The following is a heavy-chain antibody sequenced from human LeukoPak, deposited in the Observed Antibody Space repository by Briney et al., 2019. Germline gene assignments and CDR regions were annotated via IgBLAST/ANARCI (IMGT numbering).Heavy chain of an antibody. D-gene: IGHD1-26*01. J-gene: IGHJ4*02. CDR2: INSDGSST. Sequence: GGSLRLSCAASGFTFSSYWMHWVRQAPGKGLVWVSRINSDGSSTSYADSVKGRFTISRDNAKNTLYLQMNSLRVEDTAEYYCASGRYSGSYFEGWGQGTLVTVSS. V-gene: IGHV3-74*01. CDR3: ASGRYSGSYFEG. CDR1: GFTFSSYW.